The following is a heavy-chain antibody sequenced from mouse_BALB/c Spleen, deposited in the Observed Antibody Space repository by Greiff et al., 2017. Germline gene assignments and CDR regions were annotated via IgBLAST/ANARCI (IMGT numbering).Heavy chain of an antibody. D-gene: IGHD1-1*01. CDR3: TYYGSSFAMDY. CDR2: INPSNGRT. Sequence: VQLQQPGAELVKPGASVKLSCKASGYTFTSYWMHWVKQRPGQGLEWIGEINPSNGRTNYNEMFKSKATLTVDKSSSTAYMQLSSLTSEDSAVYYCTYYGSSFAMDYWGQGTSVTVSS. V-gene: IGHV1S81*02. CDR1: GYTFTSYW. J-gene: IGHJ4*01.